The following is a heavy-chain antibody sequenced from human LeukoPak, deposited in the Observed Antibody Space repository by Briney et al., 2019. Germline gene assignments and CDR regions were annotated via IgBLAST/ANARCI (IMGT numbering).Heavy chain of an antibody. D-gene: IGHD3-16*01. Sequence: GASVKVSCKASGYSFIRYHIHWVRQAPGQGLEWMGVLKLYDGSVSHAQKFQGRVTMTSDTSTSTVYMKLSSLRSEDTAVYFCARGGGLDVWGQGATVTVSS. V-gene: IGHV1-46*01. CDR2: LKLYDGSV. CDR3: ARGGGLDV. J-gene: IGHJ6*01. CDR1: GYSFIRYH.